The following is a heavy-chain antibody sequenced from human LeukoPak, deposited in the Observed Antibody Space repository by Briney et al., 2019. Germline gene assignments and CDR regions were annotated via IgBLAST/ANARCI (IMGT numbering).Heavy chain of an antibody. V-gene: IGHV1-8*01. CDR2: MNPNSGNT. D-gene: IGHD3-10*01. CDR1: GYTFTSYD. Sequence: GASVKVSCKASGYTFTSYDINWGRQATGQGLEWMGWMNPNSGNTGYAQKFQGRVTMTRNTSISTAYMELSSLRSEDTAVYYCARARITMVRGVIIGPSYYYYYYMDVWGKGTTVTVSS. J-gene: IGHJ6*03. CDR3: ARARITMVRGVIIGPSYYYYYYMDV.